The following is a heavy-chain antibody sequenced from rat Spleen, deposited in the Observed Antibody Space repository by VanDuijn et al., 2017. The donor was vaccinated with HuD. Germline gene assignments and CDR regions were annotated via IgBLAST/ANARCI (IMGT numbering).Heavy chain of an antibody. J-gene: IGHJ2*01. CDR1: GFTFSNYG. V-gene: IGHV5S14*01. Sequence: EVQLVESGGGLVQPGRSLKLSCVVSGFTFSNYGMAWVRPTPTKGLEWVASISTGGGYTYYRDSVKGRFTISRDNAKNTQYLQMDSLRSEDTATYYCARHPISTVSYYFDYWGQGVTVTVSS. CDR2: ISTGGGYT. CDR3: ARHPISTVSYYFDY. D-gene: IGHD1-1*01.